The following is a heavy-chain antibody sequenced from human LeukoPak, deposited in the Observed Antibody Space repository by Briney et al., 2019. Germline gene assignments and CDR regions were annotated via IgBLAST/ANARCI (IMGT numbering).Heavy chain of an antibody. V-gene: IGHV3-43D*04. CDR1: GFTFDDYA. J-gene: IGHJ4*02. CDR3: AKDSRSSCCYTPLFDY. D-gene: IGHD2-2*02. Sequence: GGSLRLSCAASGFTFDDYAMHWVRQAPGKGLEWVSLISWDGGSTYYADSVKGRFTISRDNSKNSLYLQMNSLRAGDTALYYCAKDSRSSCCYTPLFDYWGQGTLVTVSS. CDR2: ISWDGGST.